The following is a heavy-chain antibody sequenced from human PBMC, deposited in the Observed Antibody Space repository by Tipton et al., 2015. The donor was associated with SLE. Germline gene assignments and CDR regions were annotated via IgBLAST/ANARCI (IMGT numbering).Heavy chain of an antibody. V-gene: IGHV4-34*01. Sequence: TLSLTCVVYGGSFIGYYWSWIRQAPGKGLEWIGEINHSGTTNYNLSLKSRVTMSADTSRNQFSLTLRFVSAADTAIYYCAKNKAVPENWGQGTLVTVSS. CDR1: GGSFIGYY. J-gene: IGHJ4*02. CDR3: AKNKAVPEN. CDR2: INHSGTT. D-gene: IGHD6-19*01.